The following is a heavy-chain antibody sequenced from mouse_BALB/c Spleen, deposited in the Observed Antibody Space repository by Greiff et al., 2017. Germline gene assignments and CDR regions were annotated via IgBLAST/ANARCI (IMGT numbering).Heavy chain of an antibody. CDR2: INPSTGYT. D-gene: IGHD2-2*01. CDR1: GYTFTSYW. J-gene: IGHJ4*01. V-gene: IGHV1-7*01. CDR3: ARGAGLPPRAMDY. Sequence: VQLVESGAELAKPGASVKMSCKASGYTFTSYWMHWVKQRPGQGLEWIGYINPSTGYTEYNQKFKDKATLTADKSSSTAYMQLSSLTSEDSAVYYCARGAGLPPRAMDYWGQGTSVTVSS.